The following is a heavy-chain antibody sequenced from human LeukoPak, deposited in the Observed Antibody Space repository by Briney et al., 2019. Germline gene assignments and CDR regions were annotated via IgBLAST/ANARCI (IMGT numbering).Heavy chain of an antibody. CDR1: GFTFSSYS. CDR2: ISSSSSYI. J-gene: IGHJ4*02. CDR3: ARADDSSGYYDYGY. Sequence: GGSLRLSCAASGFTFSSYSMNWVRQAPGKGLEWVSSISSSSSYIYYADSVKGRFTISRDNAKNSLYLQMNSLRAEDTAVYYCARADDSSGYYDYGYWGQGTLVTVSS. D-gene: IGHD3-22*01. V-gene: IGHV3-21*01.